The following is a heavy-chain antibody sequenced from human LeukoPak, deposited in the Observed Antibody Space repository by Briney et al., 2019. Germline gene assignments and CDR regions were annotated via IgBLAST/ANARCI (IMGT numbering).Heavy chain of an antibody. CDR2: MNPNSGNT. V-gene: IGHV1-8*03. J-gene: IGHJ3*02. CDR1: GYTFTSYD. Sequence: ASVKVSCKASGYTFTSYDINGVRQATGQGLEGMGRMNPNSGNTGYAQKLQGRVTITRNTSISTAYMELSSLRSEDTAVYYCARDADGSGSGAFDIWGQGTMVTVSS. CDR3: ARDADGSGSGAFDI. D-gene: IGHD3-10*01.